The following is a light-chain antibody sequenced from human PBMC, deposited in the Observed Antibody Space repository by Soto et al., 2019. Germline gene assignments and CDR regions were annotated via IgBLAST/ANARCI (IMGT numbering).Light chain of an antibody. J-gene: IGKJ5*01. Sequence: DVVMTQTPLSLSVSPGQPASISCKSSQSLLHITGETFLFWYLQKPGQSPQLLIYEVSTRVSGVPDRFSGSGSGTDFTLEISRVETDDVGIYYCMQSTKLPPTFGKGTRLGIE. CDR2: EVS. V-gene: IGKV2D-29*02. CDR1: QSLLHITGETF. CDR3: MQSTKLPPT.